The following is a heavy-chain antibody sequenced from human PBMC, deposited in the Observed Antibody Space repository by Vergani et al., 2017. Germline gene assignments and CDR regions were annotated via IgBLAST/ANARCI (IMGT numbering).Heavy chain of an antibody. J-gene: IGHJ3*02. D-gene: IGHD3-22*01. CDR3: ARDRVGPKYYYDSSGYYLAGSNAFDI. Sequence: DVDLVESGGGFVQPGGSRRLSCAASGFSFRTFSMFWVRQPPGKGLAWVSKISPDGRTTEYADSVRGRFTISRDNANSMLYLQMNSLRDDDTAVYYCARDRVGPKYYYDSSGYYLAGSNAFDIWGQGTMVTVSS. V-gene: IGHV3-74*03. CDR2: ISPDGRTT. CDR1: GFSFRTFS.